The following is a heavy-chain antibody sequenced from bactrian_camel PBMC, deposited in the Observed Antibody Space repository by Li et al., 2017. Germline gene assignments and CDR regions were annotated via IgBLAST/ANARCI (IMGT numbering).Heavy chain of an antibody. J-gene: IGHJ6*01. V-gene: IGHV3S1*01. CDR1: GFTISRYW. CDR3: VRMCFVLGGTWYGDREYAA. CDR2: IKTGTEAT. Sequence: HVQLVESGGGSVQAGGSLRLSCVAFGFTISRYWMYWIRQAPGKGLEWVSRIKTGTEATGYADSVKGRFTISRDTAKNTVYLQTNSLKPEDTAVYFCVRMCFVLGGTWYGDREYAAWGQGTQVTVS. D-gene: IGHD5*01.